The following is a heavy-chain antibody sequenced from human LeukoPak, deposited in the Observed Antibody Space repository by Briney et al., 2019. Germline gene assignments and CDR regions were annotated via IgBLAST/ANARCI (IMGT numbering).Heavy chain of an antibody. V-gene: IGHV3-21*01. CDR2: ISSSSSFI. CDR3: ARIEQQLVAPYYYYYYYMDV. Sequence: GGSLRLSCAASGFTFSSYSMNWVRQAPGKGLEWVSSISSSSSFIYYADSVKGRFTISRDNAKNSLYLQMNSLRAEDTAVYYCARIEQQLVAPYYYYYYYMDVWGKGTTVTVSS. J-gene: IGHJ6*03. D-gene: IGHD6-13*01. CDR1: GFTFSSYS.